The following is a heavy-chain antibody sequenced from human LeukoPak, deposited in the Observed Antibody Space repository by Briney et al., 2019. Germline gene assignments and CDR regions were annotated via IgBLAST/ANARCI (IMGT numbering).Heavy chain of an antibody. CDR2: ISAYNGNT. Sequence: GASVKVSCKASGYTFTSYGISWVRQAPGQGLEWMGWISAYNGNTNYAQKLQGRVTMTTDTSTSTAYMELSSLRSEDTAVYYCARDSPSYYYDSSGYINWGQGTLVTVSS. CDR3: ARDSPSYYYDSSGYIN. D-gene: IGHD3-22*01. CDR1: GYTFTSYG. J-gene: IGHJ4*02. V-gene: IGHV1-18*01.